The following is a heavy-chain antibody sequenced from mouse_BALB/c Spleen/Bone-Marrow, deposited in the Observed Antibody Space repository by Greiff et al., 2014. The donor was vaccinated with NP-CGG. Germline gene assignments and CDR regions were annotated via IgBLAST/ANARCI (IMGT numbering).Heavy chain of an antibody. CDR1: GYTFTDYY. CDR3: VIGLRLYWYFDV. D-gene: IGHD2-12*01. CDR2: INPKNGDT. V-gene: IGHV1-26*01. J-gene: IGHJ1*01. Sequence: VQLQQSGPELVKPGASVKMSCKASGYTFTDYYMKWVRQRHGKSLEWIGDINPKNGDTFYNQKFKDKATLTVDRSSSTAYMQLDSLTSEDSAAHYCVIGLRLYWYFDVWGAGTTVTVSS.